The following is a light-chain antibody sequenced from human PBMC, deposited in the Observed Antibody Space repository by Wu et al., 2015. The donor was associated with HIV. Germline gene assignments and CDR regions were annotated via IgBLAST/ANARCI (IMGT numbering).Light chain of an antibody. Sequence: AIQLTQSPSSLSAFVGDRVTITCRASQDIRSALGWYQQKPGKAPKLLIYDASTLEDGVSSRFSGSGSGTDFTFIISRLQPEDSATYFCQQFSDRPSLITFGPRATTG. J-gene: IGKJ5*01. CDR2: DAS. V-gene: IGKV1D-13*01. CDR3: QQFSDRPSLIT. CDR1: QDIRSA.